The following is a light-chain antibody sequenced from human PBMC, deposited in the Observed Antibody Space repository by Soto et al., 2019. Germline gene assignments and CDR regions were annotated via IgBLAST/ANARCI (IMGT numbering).Light chain of an antibody. J-gene: IGLJ2*01. V-gene: IGLV4-69*01. CDR2: VNTDGSH. CDR3: QTWGAGFSVV. CDR1: SGHSSYA. Sequence: QPVLTQSPSASASLGASVKLTCTLSSGHSSYAIAWHQQQPEKGPRYLMKVNTDGSHNKGDGIPDRFSGSSSGAERYLTISSLQSEDEAYYYCQTWGAGFSVVFGGGTKLTVL.